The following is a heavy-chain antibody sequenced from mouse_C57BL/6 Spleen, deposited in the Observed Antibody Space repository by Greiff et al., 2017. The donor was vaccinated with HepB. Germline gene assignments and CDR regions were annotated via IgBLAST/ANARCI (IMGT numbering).Heavy chain of an antibody. Sequence: EVQLQQSGPELVKPGASVKISCKASGYTFTDYYMNWVKQSHGKSLEWIGDINPNNGGTSYNQKFKGKATLTVDKSSSTAYMELRSLTSEDSAVYYCARGITTVVEEDWYFDVWGTGTTVTVSS. CDR2: INPNNGGT. CDR3: ARGITTVVEEDWYFDV. V-gene: IGHV1-26*01. J-gene: IGHJ1*03. CDR1: GYTFTDYY. D-gene: IGHD1-1*01.